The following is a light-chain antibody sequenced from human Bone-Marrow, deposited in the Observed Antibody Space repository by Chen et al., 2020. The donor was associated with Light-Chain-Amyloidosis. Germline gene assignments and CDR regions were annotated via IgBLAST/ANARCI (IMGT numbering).Light chain of an antibody. V-gene: IGKV4-1*01. CDR3: QQYFRTPLT. CDR1: QSVLYSSNNKNY. J-gene: IGKJ4*01. CDR2: WAS. Sequence: DIVLTQSPASLAVSLGERATINCKSSQSVLYSSNNKNYLAWYQQKSGQPPKSLIYWASARESGVPDRFSGSGSGTDFTLTIGSLEAEDVAVYYCQQYFRTPLTFGGGTKVEIK.